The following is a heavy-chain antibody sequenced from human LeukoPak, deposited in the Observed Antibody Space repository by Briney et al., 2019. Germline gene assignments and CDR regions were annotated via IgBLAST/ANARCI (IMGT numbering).Heavy chain of an antibody. Sequence: GASVKVSCKASGYTFTSYDINWVRQATGQGLEWMGWMNPDSGNTGYAQTFQGRVTMTRDTSINTAYMELSSLRSEDTAVYYCAKGSGSGWYGWFAPWGQGTLVTVSS. CDR2: MNPDSGNT. CDR1: GYTFTSYD. CDR3: AKGSGSGWYGWFAP. D-gene: IGHD6-19*01. V-gene: IGHV1-8*01. J-gene: IGHJ5*02.